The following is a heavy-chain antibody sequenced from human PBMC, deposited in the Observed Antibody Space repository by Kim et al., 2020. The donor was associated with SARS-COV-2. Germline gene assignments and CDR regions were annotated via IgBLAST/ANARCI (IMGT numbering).Heavy chain of an antibody. CDR2: VNHSGST. CDR3: ARGHLTVTTFYYFYYGMDA. V-gene: IGHV4-34*01. D-gene: IGHD4-4*01. CDR1: GGSFSGYY. J-gene: IGHJ6*04. Sequence: SETLSLTCAVYGGSFSGYYWSWIRQPPGKGLEWIGEVNHSGSTNYNPSLRSRVTISVDTSKNQFSLKLSSVTAADTAVYYCARGHLTVTTFYYFYYGMDAWGRGTTVTASS.